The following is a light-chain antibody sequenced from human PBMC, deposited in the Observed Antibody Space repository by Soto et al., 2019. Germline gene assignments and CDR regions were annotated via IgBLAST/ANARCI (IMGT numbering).Light chain of an antibody. Sequence: DIQMTQSPSTLSASVGDRVTITCRASENINKWLAWYQQRPGTVPKLLIYQASNLESGVPARFSGSGSETDFTLTISSLQPEDFATYYCQHYKISTRYSFGQWTKVEIK. V-gene: IGKV1-5*03. CDR2: QAS. CDR3: QHYKISTRYS. J-gene: IGKJ2*03. CDR1: ENINKW.